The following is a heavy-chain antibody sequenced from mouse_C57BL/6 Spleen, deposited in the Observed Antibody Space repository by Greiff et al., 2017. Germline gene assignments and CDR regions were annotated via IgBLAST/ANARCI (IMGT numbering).Heavy chain of an antibody. J-gene: IGHJ2*01. Sequence: QVQLQQSGAELVRPGTSVKLSCKASGYTFTSYWMHWVKQRPGQGLEWIGVIDPSDSYTNYNQKFKGKATLTVDTSSSTAYIQLSSLTSEDSAVYYCARLGDYSNYVGDYWGQGTTLTVSS. V-gene: IGHV1-59*01. CDR2: IDPSDSYT. CDR3: ARLGDYSNYVGDY. D-gene: IGHD2-5*01. CDR1: GYTFTSYW.